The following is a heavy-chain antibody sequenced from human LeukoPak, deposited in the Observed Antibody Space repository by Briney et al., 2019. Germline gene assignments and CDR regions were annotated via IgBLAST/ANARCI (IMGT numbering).Heavy chain of an antibody. J-gene: IGHJ4*02. CDR3: ARTSYYYGSGSTSWDFDY. D-gene: IGHD3-10*01. Sequence: SETLSLTCSVSGVSITSSSYYWGWIRQPPGKRLEWIGSIYYSGRTYYNPSLKSRVTISVDTSKNQFSLKLSSVTAADTAVYYCARTSYYYGSGSTSWDFDYWGQGTLVTVSS. CDR1: GVSITSSSYY. CDR2: IYYSGRT. V-gene: IGHV4-39*07.